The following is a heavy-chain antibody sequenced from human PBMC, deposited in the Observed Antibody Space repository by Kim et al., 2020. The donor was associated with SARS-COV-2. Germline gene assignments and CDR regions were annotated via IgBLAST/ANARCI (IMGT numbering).Heavy chain of an antibody. J-gene: IGHJ5*02. V-gene: IGHV4-59*13. CDR3: ARAVAAAGSRWFDP. CDR2: IYYSGST. Sequence: SETLSLTCTVSGGSISSYYWSWIRQPPGKGLEWIGYIYYSGSTNYNPSLKSRVTISVDTSKNQFSLKLSSVTAADTAVYYCARAVAAAGSRWFDPWGQGTLVTVSS. CDR1: GGSISSYY. D-gene: IGHD6-13*01.